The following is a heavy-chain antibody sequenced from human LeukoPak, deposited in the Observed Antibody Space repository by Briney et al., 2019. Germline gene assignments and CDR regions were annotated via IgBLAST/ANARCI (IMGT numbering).Heavy chain of an antibody. Sequence: ASVKVSCKASGGTFSSYAISWVRQAPGQGLEWMGGIIPIFGTADYAQKFQGRVTITTDESTSTDYMELSSLRSEDTAVYYCARGVCSSTSCYMDYYYYMDVWGKGTTVTVSS. J-gene: IGHJ6*03. CDR1: GGTFSSYA. CDR3: ARGVCSSTSCYMDYYYYMDV. D-gene: IGHD2-2*02. V-gene: IGHV1-69*05. CDR2: IIPIFGTA.